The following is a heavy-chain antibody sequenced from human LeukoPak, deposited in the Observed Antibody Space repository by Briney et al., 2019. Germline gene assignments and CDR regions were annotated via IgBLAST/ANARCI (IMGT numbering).Heavy chain of an antibody. CDR1: GYSIRSDYY. V-gene: IGHV4-38-2*02. D-gene: IGHD3-22*01. Sequence: SETLSLTCTVSGYSIRSDYYWGWIRQPPGKGLEWIGSIYHSGSTYYNPSLKSRVTISVDTSENQFSLKLSSVTASDTAVYYCARGPYSYDSSGAFDIWGQGTMVTVSS. CDR3: ARGPYSYDSSGAFDI. CDR2: IYHSGST. J-gene: IGHJ3*02.